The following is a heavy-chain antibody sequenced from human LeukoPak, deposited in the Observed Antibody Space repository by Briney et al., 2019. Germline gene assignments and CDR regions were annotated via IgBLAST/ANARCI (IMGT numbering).Heavy chain of an antibody. V-gene: IGHV3-20*04. Sequence: GGSLRLSCAASGFTFDDYGMSWVRQAPGKGLEWVSGINWNGGSTGYADSVKGRFTISRDNAKNSLYLQMNSLRAEDTALYYCARDLGYSYGTTQSSGDYWGQGTLVTVSS. CDR2: INWNGGST. CDR3: ARDLGYSYGTTQSSGDY. D-gene: IGHD5-18*01. CDR1: GFTFDDYG. J-gene: IGHJ4*02.